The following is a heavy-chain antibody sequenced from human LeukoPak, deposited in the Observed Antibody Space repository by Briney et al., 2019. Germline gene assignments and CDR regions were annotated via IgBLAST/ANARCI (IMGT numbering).Heavy chain of an antibody. Sequence: GGSLRLSCVASGFTFSSYWMSWVRQAPGKGLEWVANIKQDGSDKYYVDSVKGRFSISRDSAENSLYLQMNSLRAEDTAVYYCARVVDFWSGPTYYFDYWGQGTLVTVSS. CDR2: IKQDGSDK. CDR1: GFTFSSYW. V-gene: IGHV3-7*01. CDR3: ARVVDFWSGPTYYFDY. D-gene: IGHD3-3*01. J-gene: IGHJ4*02.